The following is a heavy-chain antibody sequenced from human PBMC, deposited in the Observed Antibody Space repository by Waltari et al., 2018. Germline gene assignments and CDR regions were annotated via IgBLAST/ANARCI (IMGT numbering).Heavy chain of an antibody. CDR1: GGCIISHY. CDR2: IYYSGST. V-gene: IGHV4-59*11. D-gene: IGHD3-16*01. J-gene: IGHJ4*02. CDR3: ARDHGGNDY. Sequence: QVQLQESGPGMVKPSATLSLTCPVSGGCIISHYWSWIRQPPGKGLEWIGYIYYSGSTNYNPSLKSRVTISVDTSKNQFSLKLSSVTAADTAVYYCARDHGGNDYWGQGTLVTVSS.